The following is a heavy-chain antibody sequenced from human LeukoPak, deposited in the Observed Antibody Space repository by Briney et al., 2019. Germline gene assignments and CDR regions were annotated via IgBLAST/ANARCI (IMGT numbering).Heavy chain of an antibody. J-gene: IGHJ5*02. CDR2: IYTSGST. CDR3: ARDTGGYCSGGCCYPNWFDP. CDR1: GGSISSYY. V-gene: IGHV4-4*07. D-gene: IGHD2-15*01. Sequence: SETLSLTCTVSGGSISSYYWSWIRQPAGKGLEWIGRIYTSGSTNYSPSLKSRVTISVDKSKNQFSLKLSSVTAADTAVYYCARDTGGYCSGGCCYPNWFDPWGQETLVTVSS.